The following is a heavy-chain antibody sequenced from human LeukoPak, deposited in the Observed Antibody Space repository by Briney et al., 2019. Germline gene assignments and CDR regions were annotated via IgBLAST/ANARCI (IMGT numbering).Heavy chain of an antibody. Sequence: SETLSLTCAVSGYSISSGYYWGWIRQPPGKGLEWIGSTYHSGSTYYNPSLKSRVTISVDTSENQFSLKLSSVTAADTAVYYCARHEGRPPINWFDPWGQGTLVTVSS. CDR1: GYSISSGYY. D-gene: IGHD3-10*01. J-gene: IGHJ5*02. CDR2: TYHSGST. CDR3: ARHEGRPPINWFDP. V-gene: IGHV4-38-2*01.